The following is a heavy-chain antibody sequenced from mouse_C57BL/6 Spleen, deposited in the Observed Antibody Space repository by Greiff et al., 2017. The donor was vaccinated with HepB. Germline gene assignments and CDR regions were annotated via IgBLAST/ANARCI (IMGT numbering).Heavy chain of an antibody. V-gene: IGHV1-64*01. CDR2: IHPNSGST. CDR1: GYTFTSYW. D-gene: IGHD2-5*01. CDR3: ASGDSNYSYYAMDY. Sequence: QVQLQQPGAELVKPGASVKLSCKASGYTFTSYWMHWVKQRPGQGLEWIGMIHPNSGSTNYNEKFKSKATLTVDKSSSTAYMQLSSLTSEDSAVYYCASGDSNYSYYAMDYWGQGTSVTVSS. J-gene: IGHJ4*01.